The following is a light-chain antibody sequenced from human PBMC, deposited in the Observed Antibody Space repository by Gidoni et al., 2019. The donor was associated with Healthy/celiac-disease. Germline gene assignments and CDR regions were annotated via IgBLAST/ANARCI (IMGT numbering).Light chain of an antibody. CDR3: SSYTSSSTLDWV. Sequence: QSALTQPASVSGSPGQSITISCTGTSRDVGGYNYVSWYQQHPGKAPKLMIYDASNRPSGVSNRFSGSKSGNTASLTISGLQAEDEADYYCSSYTSSSTLDWVFGGGTKLTVL. CDR2: DAS. CDR1: SRDVGGYNY. V-gene: IGLV2-14*01. J-gene: IGLJ3*02.